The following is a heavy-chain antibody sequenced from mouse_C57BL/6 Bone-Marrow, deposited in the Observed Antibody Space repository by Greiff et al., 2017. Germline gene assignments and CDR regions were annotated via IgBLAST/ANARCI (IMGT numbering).Heavy chain of an antibody. CDR3: ARDQSAWFAY. Sequence: EVKLMESGGGLVKPGGSLKLSCAASGFTFSSYAMSWVRQTPEKRLEWVATISDGGSYTYYPDNVKGRFTISRDNANNNLYLQMSHLKSEDTAMYYCARDQSAWFAYWGQGTLVTVSA. V-gene: IGHV5-4*01. J-gene: IGHJ3*01. CDR2: ISDGGSYT. CDR1: GFTFSSYA.